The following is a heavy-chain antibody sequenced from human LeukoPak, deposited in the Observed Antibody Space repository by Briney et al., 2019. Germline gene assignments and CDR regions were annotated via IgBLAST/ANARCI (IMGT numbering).Heavy chain of an antibody. CDR3: TSPFADYFGSGSYYNAYYYYGMDV. CDR1: GFTFGDYA. J-gene: IGHJ6*02. D-gene: IGHD3-10*01. Sequence: GGSLRLSCTASGFTFGDYAMSWVRQAPGKGLEWVGFIRSKAYGETTEYAASVKGRFSISRDDSKSIGHLQMNSLKTEDTAVYYCTSPFADYFGSGSYYNAYYYYGMDVWGQGTTVTVSS. V-gene: IGHV3-49*04. CDR2: IRSKAYGETT.